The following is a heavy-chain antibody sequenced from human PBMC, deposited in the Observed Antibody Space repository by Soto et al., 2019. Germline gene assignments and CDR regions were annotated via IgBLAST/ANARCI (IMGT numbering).Heavy chain of an antibody. CDR1: GFTFSDHY. CDR3: ARELMTTVTYFDY. J-gene: IGHJ4*02. CDR2: TRNKANSYTT. V-gene: IGHV3-72*01. D-gene: IGHD4-17*01. Sequence: EVQLVESGGGLVQPGGSLRLSCAASGFTFSDHYMDWVRQAPGKGLEWVGRTRNKANSYTTEYAASVKSRFTISRDDSKNSLYLQMNSLKTEDTAVYYCARELMTTVTYFDYWGQGTLVTVSS.